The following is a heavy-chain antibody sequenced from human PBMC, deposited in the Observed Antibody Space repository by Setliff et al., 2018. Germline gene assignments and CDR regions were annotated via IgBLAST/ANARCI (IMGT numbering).Heavy chain of an antibody. J-gene: IGHJ5*02. D-gene: IGHD3-10*01. CDR2: IHHSGST. CDR3: ARLSHAYYYGSGSYFGFDP. CDR1: GGSLSDYY. V-gene: IGHV4-34*01. Sequence: SETLSLTCAVYGGSLSDYYWSWIRQPPGKGLEWIGEIHHSGSTNYNPSLKSRVTIFVDTSKNQFSLKLSSVTAADTAVYYCARLSHAYYYGSGSYFGFDPWGQGTLVTVSS.